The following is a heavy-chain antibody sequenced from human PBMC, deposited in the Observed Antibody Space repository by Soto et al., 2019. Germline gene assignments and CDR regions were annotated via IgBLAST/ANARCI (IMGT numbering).Heavy chain of an antibody. Sequence: SPALSLTCAISGDSVSTNSATWDWIRESPSRGLAWLGRTYYRSNWYTDYAVPVKGRLTISPDTSNPQLPLQLHSVPPDDTAVYYCARLIGTRWLDSWGQGTLVTVSS. CDR3: ARLIGTRWLDS. D-gene: IGHD2-8*01. CDR2: TYYRSNWYT. CDR1: GDSVSTNSAT. J-gene: IGHJ5*01. V-gene: IGHV6-1*01.